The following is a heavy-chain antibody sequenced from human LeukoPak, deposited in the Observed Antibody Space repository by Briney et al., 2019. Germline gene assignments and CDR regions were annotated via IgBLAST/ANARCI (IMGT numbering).Heavy chain of an antibody. CDR1: GGTFSSYS. D-gene: IGHD3-22*01. Sequence: SVKVSCKASGGTFSSYSFSWVRQAPGQGLEWMGRIIPIFGIPNYAQNFQGRVSITADKSTSTAYMELSSLTSDDTAVCYCARDLISKGYYDSSGYSHWGQGTLVTVSS. CDR3: ARDLISKGYYDSSGYSH. J-gene: IGHJ4*02. CDR2: IIPIFGIP. V-gene: IGHV1-69*04.